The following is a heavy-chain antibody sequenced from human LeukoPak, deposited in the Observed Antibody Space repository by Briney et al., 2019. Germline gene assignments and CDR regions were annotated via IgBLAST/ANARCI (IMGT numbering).Heavy chain of an antibody. CDR1: GFTFSSYE. D-gene: IGHD1/OR15-1a*01. V-gene: IGHV3-48*03. J-gene: IGHJ4*02. CDR3: AKVGRSNKAGG. Sequence: GGSLRLSCEASGFTFSSYEMNWVRQAPGKGLEWVSYISDGGGSIYYADSVKGRFTISRDNAKNSLYLQMNSLRVEDTAVYYCAKVGRSNKAGGWGQGTLVTVSS. CDR2: ISDGGGSI.